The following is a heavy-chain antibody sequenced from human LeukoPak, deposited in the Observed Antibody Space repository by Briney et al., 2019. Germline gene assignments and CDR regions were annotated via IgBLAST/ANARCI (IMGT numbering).Heavy chain of an antibody. D-gene: IGHD2-2*01. Sequence: PGGSLRLSCAASGFTFDDYTMHWVRQAPGKGLEWVSLISWDGGSTYYADSVKGRFTISRDNSKNSLYLQMNSLRTEDTALYYCAKDRHGYQLPKDWGQGTLVTVSS. J-gene: IGHJ4*02. CDR3: AKDRHGYQLPKD. CDR1: GFTFDDYT. CDR2: ISWDGGST. V-gene: IGHV3-43*01.